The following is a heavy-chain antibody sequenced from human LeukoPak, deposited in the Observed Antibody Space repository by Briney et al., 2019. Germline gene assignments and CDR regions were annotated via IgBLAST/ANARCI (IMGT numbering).Heavy chain of an antibody. CDR3: ARGPSSWYFSWFDP. J-gene: IGHJ5*02. Sequence: SETLSLTCAVYGGSFSGYYWSWIRQPPGKGLEWIGEINHSGSTNYNPSLKSRVTISVDTSKNQFSLKLSSVTAADTAVYYCARGPSSWYFSWFDPWGQGTLVTVS. D-gene: IGHD6-13*01. V-gene: IGHV4-34*01. CDR2: INHSGST. CDR1: GGSFSGYY.